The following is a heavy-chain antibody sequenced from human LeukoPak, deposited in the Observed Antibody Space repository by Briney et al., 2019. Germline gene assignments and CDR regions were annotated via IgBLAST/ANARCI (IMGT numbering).Heavy chain of an antibody. J-gene: IGHJ4*02. Sequence: GGSLRLSCAASGXTFRSYEVNWVRQAPGKGLEWVSYISSSGSNINYADSVKGRFTISRDNAKNSLYLQMSSLRAEDTAVYYCAVFPTHYWGQGTLVTVSS. V-gene: IGHV3-48*03. CDR2: ISSSGSNI. CDR1: GXTFRSYE. CDR3: AVFPTHY. D-gene: IGHD3-10*02.